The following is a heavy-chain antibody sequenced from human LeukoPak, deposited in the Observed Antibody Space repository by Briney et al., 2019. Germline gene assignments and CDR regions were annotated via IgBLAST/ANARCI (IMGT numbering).Heavy chain of an antibody. D-gene: IGHD6-19*01. CDR2: INPNSGGT. CDR3: ARLAYSSGWYSYYYYYMDV. V-gene: IGHV1-2*02. CDR1: GYTFTGYY. Sequence: ASVKVSCKASGYTFTGYYMHWVRQAPGQGLEWMGWINPNSGGTNYAQKFQGRVTTTRDTSTSTAYMELSSQRSEDIDVYYCARLAYSSGWYSYYYYYMDVWGKGTTVTVSS. J-gene: IGHJ6*03.